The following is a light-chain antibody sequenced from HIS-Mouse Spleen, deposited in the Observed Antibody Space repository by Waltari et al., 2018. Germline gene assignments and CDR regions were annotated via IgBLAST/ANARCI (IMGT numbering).Light chain of an antibody. J-gene: IGLJ3*02. CDR1: ALPKQQ. CDR3: QSADSSGTYWV. CDR2: KDS. V-gene: IGLV3-25*03. Sequence: SYELTQPPSVSVSPGPTARIPFSGDALPKQQAYGYQQKPGQAPVLGVYKDSTRPTGFPERFAGSSSGTTVTLTISGVQAEDEADYYCQSADSSGTYWVFGGGTKLTVL.